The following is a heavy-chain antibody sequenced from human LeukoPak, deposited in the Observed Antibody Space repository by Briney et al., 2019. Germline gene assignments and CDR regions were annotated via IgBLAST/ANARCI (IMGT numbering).Heavy chain of an antibody. CDR2: IIPIFGTA. D-gene: IGHD6-13*01. Sequence: ASVKVSCKASGGTFSSYAISWVRQAPGQGLEWMGGIIPIFGTANYAQKFQGRVTITTDESTSTAYMELSSLRSEDTAVYYCARSGKSYSSSWTSYYYYMDVWGKGTTVTVSS. CDR3: ARSGKSYSSSWTSYYYYMDV. CDR1: GGTFSSYA. V-gene: IGHV1-69*05. J-gene: IGHJ6*03.